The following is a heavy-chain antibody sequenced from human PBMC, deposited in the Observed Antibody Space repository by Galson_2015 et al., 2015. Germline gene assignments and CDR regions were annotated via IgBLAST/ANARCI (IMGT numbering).Heavy chain of an antibody. CDR2: LWSDGNSK. CDR3: ARGFDTSGYSQYYFDY. V-gene: IGHV3-33*01. D-gene: IGHD3-22*01. Sequence: LRLSCAASGFTFSSYGMHWVRQAPGKGLEWVAVLWSDGNSKYYAESVKGRFTISRDILKNTLDLQMNTLRAEDTAVYYCARGFDTSGYSQYYFDYWGQGTLVTVSS. CDR1: GFTFSSYG. J-gene: IGHJ4*02.